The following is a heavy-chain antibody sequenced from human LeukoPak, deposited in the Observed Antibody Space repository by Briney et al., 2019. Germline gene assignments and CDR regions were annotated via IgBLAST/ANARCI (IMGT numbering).Heavy chain of an antibody. V-gene: IGHV1-2*02. J-gene: IGHJ4*02. Sequence: ASVKVSCKASGYTFSGYYMHWVRQAPGQGLEWMGWINPNSGGTNYAQKFQGRVTMARDTSISTGYMEMSSLRSDDTAVYYCARDRGVILSHFDYWGQGTLVTVPS. D-gene: IGHD2/OR15-2a*01. CDR3: ARDRGVILSHFDY. CDR1: GYTFSGYY. CDR2: INPNSGGT.